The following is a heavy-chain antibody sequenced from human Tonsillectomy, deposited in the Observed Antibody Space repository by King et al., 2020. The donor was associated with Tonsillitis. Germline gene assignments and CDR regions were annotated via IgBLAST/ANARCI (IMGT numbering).Heavy chain of an antibody. J-gene: IGHJ5*02. D-gene: IGHD4-23*01. CDR3: ARHLLATVVTPAWFDP. V-gene: IGHV4-39*01. Sequence: VQLQESGPGLVKPSETLSLTCTVSGGSINSSRYYWGWIRQPPGKGLEWIGSIYYSGSTYYNPSLKSRVTISVDTSKNQFSLKLNSVTAADTAVYYCARHLLATVVTPAWFDPWGQGTLVTVSS. CDR1: GGSINSSRYY. CDR2: IYYSGST.